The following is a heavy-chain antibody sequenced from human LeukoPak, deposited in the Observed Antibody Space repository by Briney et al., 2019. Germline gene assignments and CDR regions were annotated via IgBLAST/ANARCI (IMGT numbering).Heavy chain of an antibody. CDR2: IWYDGSNK. D-gene: IGHD2-15*01. Sequence: GRSLRLSCAASGFTFSSYGMHWVRQAPGKGLEWVAVIWYDGSNKYYADSVKGRFTTSRDNSKNTLYLQMNSLRAEDTAVYYCARDRTLGYCSGGSCYIDYWGQGTLVTVSS. V-gene: IGHV3-33*01. J-gene: IGHJ4*02. CDR1: GFTFSSYG. CDR3: ARDRTLGYCSGGSCYIDY.